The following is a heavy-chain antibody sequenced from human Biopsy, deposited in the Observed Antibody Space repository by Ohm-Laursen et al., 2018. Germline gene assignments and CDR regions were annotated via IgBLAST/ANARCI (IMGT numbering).Heavy chain of an antibody. CDR2: IFHTGTT. CDR1: GGSLNFYY. CDR3: ARRGSGGRSFDY. V-gene: IGHV4-38-2*02. D-gene: IGHD2-15*01. Sequence: SETLSLTCTVSGGSLNFYYWGWIRQPPGKGLEWIGSIFHTGTTYYNPSLKSRVTISVDTSKNQFSLKLGSVTVADTAVFYCARRGSGGRSFDYWGQGSLVTVSS. J-gene: IGHJ4*02.